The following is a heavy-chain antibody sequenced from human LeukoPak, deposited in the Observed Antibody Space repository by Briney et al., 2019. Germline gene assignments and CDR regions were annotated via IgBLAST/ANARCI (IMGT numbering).Heavy chain of an antibody. CDR1: GGSISSYY. V-gene: IGHV4-59*08. Sequence: SETLSLTCTVSGGSISSYYWSWIRQPPGKGLEWIGYIYNSGSTNYNPSLKSRVTISVDTSKNQFSLKLSSVTAADTAVYYCATTSKQWLVLFDYWGQGTLVTVSS. CDR3: ATTSKQWLVLFDY. D-gene: IGHD6-19*01. J-gene: IGHJ4*02. CDR2: IYNSGST.